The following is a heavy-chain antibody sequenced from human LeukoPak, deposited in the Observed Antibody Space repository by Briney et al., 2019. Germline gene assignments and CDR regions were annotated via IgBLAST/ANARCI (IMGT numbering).Heavy chain of an antibody. CDR1: GYTFSGYY. Sequence: ASVKVSCKAPGYTFSGYYIHWVRQASGQGLEWMAWINPSNGDTNYAQKFQGRVTMTRDTSISTAYMELTRLISDDTAVYYCARVGSSGWYVHPTLDYWGQGTLVTVSS. CDR2: INPSNGDT. V-gene: IGHV1-2*02. J-gene: IGHJ4*02. CDR3: ARVGSSGWYVHPTLDY. D-gene: IGHD6-19*01.